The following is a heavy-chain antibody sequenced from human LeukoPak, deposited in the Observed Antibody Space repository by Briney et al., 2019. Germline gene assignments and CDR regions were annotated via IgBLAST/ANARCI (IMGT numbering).Heavy chain of an antibody. D-gene: IGHD6-19*01. Sequence: SQTLPLTCAISGYSVSNNSATWNWIRQSPSRALEWLGRTYYSSKWYNGYAVSVKSRITINPDTSKNQFSLQLNSVTPEDTALYYCARGAVAVRNAFDIWGQGTMVTVSS. CDR3: ARGAVAVRNAFDI. CDR1: GYSVSNNSAT. V-gene: IGHV6-1*01. CDR2: TYYSSKWYN. J-gene: IGHJ3*02.